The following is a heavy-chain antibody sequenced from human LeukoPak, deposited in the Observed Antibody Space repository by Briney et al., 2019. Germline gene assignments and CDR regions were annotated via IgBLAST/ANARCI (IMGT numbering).Heavy chain of an antibody. V-gene: IGHV4-34*01. Sequence: PSETLSLTCAVYGGSFSGYYWSWIRQPPGKGLEWIGEINHSGSTNYNPSLKSRVTISVDTSKNQFSLKLSSVTAADTAVYYCARGVDIWSGLNWFDPWGQGTLVTVS. CDR3: ARGVDIWSGLNWFDP. CDR1: GGSFSGYY. CDR2: INHSGST. J-gene: IGHJ5*02. D-gene: IGHD3-3*01.